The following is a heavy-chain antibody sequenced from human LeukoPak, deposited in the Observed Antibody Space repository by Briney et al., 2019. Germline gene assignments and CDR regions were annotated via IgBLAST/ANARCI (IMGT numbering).Heavy chain of an antibody. CDR3: AVTRWLPTFDY. J-gene: IGHJ4*02. CDR2: INHSGST. D-gene: IGHD5-24*01. Sequence: PSETLSLTCAVYGGSFSGYYWSWIRQPPGKGLEWIGEINHSGSTNYNPSLKSRVTISVDTSKNQFSLKLSSVTAADTAVYYCAVTRWLPTFDYWGQGTLVTVSS. CDR1: GGSFSGYY. V-gene: IGHV4-34*01.